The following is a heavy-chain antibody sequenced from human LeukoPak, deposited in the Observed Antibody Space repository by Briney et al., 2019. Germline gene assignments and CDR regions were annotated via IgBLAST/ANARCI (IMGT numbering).Heavy chain of an antibody. J-gene: IGHJ6*02. CDR3: ASSSSWPYYYYGMDV. D-gene: IGHD6-13*01. CDR2: INSDGSST. Sequence: GGSLRLSCAASGFTFSSYWMHWVRHAPGKGLVWVSRINSDGSSTSYADSVKGRFTISRDNAKNTLYLQMNSLRAEDTAVYYCASSSSWPYYYYGMDVWGQGTTVTVSS. CDR1: GFTFSSYW. V-gene: IGHV3-74*01.